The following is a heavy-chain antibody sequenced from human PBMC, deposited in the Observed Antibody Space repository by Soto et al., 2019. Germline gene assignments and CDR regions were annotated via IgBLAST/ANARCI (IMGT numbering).Heavy chain of an antibody. Sequence: GASVKVSCKTSGDTFSNYAISWVRQAPGQGLEWMGGIIPLFDSASYAQRSHDRVTITADKFTSTAYMELRSLTSEDTAVYYCAASTFKYGLSGYFNLEFWGQGTLVTVSS. CDR2: IIPLFDSA. J-gene: IGHJ4*02. CDR3: AASTFKYGLSGYFNLEF. D-gene: IGHD3-3*01. CDR1: GDTFSNYA. V-gene: IGHV1-69*06.